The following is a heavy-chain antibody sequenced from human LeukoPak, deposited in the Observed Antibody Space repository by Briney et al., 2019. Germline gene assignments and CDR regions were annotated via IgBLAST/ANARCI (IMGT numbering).Heavy chain of an antibody. D-gene: IGHD6-6*01. CDR2: IYPGDSDT. J-gene: IGHJ4*02. CDR3: ATRYSSSSLDF. CDR1: GYSFASYW. Sequence: GESLKISCKGSGYSFASYWIGWVRQMPGKGLEWMGIIYPGDSDTKYSPSFQGQVTISADKSISTTYLQWSSLKASDTAMYYCATRYSSSSLDFWGQGTLATVSS. V-gene: IGHV5-51*01.